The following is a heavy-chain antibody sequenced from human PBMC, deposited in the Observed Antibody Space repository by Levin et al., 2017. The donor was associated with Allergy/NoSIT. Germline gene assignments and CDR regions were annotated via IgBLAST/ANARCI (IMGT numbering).Heavy chain of an antibody. CDR3: ARDECAWFGECYGMDV. Sequence: SSETLSLTCKVSGDSMSRRDFYWTWIRQHPGKGLEWIGFIHHGGSAYYNPSLKSRLSMSFDTSKSQLSLKLTSVTVPDTAVYFCARDECAWFGECYGMDVWGQGTTVIVSS. J-gene: IGHJ6*02. CDR2: IHHGGSA. D-gene: IGHD3-10*01. V-gene: IGHV4-31*03. CDR1: GDSMSRRDFY.